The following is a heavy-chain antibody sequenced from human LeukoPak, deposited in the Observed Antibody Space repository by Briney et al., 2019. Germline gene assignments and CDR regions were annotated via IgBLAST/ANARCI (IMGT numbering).Heavy chain of an antibody. Sequence: SETLSLTCAVYGGSFSGYYWGWIRQPPGKGLEWIGEINHSGSTTYNPSLKSRVTISVDTSKNQVSLKLSSVTAADTAVYYCARGPLYYDFWSGQGRYYYYMDVWGKGTTVTVSS. CDR1: GGSFSGYY. J-gene: IGHJ6*03. CDR2: INHSGST. D-gene: IGHD3-3*01. CDR3: ARGPLYYDFWSGQGRYYYYMDV. V-gene: IGHV4-34*01.